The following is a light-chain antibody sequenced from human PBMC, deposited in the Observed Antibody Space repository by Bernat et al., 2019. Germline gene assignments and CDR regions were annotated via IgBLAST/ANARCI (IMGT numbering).Light chain of an antibody. CDR2: SDS. J-gene: IGLJ1*01. CDR3: QVWDGANAHFV. Sequence: YVLTQPPSVSGAPGETASVSCAGDNIGYKSVHWYQQKPGQAPVLLIYSDSARPSGIPERFSGSNSGNTATLTISRVESGDEADYYCQVWDGANAHFVFGTGTHVTVL. V-gene: IGLV3-21*04. CDR1: NIGYKS.